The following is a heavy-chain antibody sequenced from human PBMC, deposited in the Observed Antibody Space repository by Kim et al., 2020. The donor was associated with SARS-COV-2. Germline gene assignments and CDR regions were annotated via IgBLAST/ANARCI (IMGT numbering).Heavy chain of an antibody. D-gene: IGHD1-26*01. Sequence: SETLSLTCAVSGGSISSSNWWSWVRQPPGKGLEWIGEIYHSGSTNYNPSLKSRVTISVDKSKNQFSLKLSSVTAADTAVYYCARDGPREIFSGSRGRFDPWGQGTLVTVSS. J-gene: IGHJ5*02. V-gene: IGHV4-4*02. CDR1: GGSISSSNW. CDR2: IYHSGST. CDR3: ARDGPREIFSGSRGRFDP.